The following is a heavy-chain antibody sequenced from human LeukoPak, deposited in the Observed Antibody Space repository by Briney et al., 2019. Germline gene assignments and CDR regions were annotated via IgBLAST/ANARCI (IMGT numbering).Heavy chain of an antibody. V-gene: IGHV4-39*01. CDR2: INYSGST. CDR1: GGSVSSTTYY. CDR3: ARYVVYGSGKYYFDY. Sequence: SETLSLTCTVSGGSVSSTTYYWSWIRQPPGKGLEWVASINYSGSTYYNPSLKSRVTISVDTSENQFSLKLSSVTAADTAVYYCARYVVYGSGKYYFDYWGQGTLVTVSS. J-gene: IGHJ4*02. D-gene: IGHD3-10*01.